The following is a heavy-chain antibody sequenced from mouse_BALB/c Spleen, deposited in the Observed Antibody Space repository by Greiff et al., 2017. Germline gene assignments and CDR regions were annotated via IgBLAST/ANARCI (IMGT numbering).Heavy chain of an antibody. CDR1: GYTFTSYW. CDR3: ARSRDYGTLFAY. J-gene: IGHJ3*01. CDR2: INPSTGYN. D-gene: IGHD1-1*01. Sequence: QVQLKESGAELAKPGASVKMSCKASGYTFTSYWMHWVKQRPGQGLEWIGYINPSTGYNEYNQKFKDKATLTADKSSSTAYMQLSSLTSEDSAVYYCARSRDYGTLFAYWGQGTLVTVSA. V-gene: IGHV1-7*01.